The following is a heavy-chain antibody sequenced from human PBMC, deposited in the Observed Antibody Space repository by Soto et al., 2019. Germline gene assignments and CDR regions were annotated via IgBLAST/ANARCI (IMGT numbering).Heavy chain of an antibody. Sequence: PSETLSLTCTVSGGSISSGTYSWGWIRQPPGKGLEWIGTFYYSGSTYYNPSLKSRVTISVDTSKNQFSLKVSSVTAADTAVYYCATQEVGGSYVYTFDPWGQGTLVTVSS. CDR1: GGSISSGTYS. CDR3: ATQEVGGSYVYTFDP. J-gene: IGHJ5*02. CDR2: FYYSGST. D-gene: IGHD1-26*01. V-gene: IGHV4-39*01.